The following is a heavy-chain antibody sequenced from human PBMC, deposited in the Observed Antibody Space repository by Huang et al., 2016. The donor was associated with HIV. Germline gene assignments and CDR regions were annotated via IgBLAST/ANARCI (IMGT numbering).Heavy chain of an antibody. CDR2: IYYEAKTK. CDR3: AKGGSAAAVLDF. V-gene: IGHV3-30*18. Sequence: QVQLVESGGGVVQPGRSLRISCAASGFTFSSYGMHWGRQAPGNGVEWGSVIYYEAKTKDYADSVKGRFSISRDNSKTTVYLQLNSLRLEDTAVYYCAKGGSAAAVLDFWGQGTLVTVSS. D-gene: IGHD6-13*01. CDR1: GFTFSSYG. J-gene: IGHJ4*02.